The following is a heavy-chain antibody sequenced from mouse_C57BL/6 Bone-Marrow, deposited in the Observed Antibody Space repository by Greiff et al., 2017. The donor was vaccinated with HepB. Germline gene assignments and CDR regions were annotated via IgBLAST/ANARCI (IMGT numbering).Heavy chain of an antibody. V-gene: IGHV1-19*01. CDR3: ARSLRRGFAY. CDR2: INPYNGGT. Sequence: VQLQQSGPVLVKPGASVKMSCKASGYTFTDYYMNWVKQSHGKSLEWIGVINPYNGGTSYNQKLKGKATLTVDKSSSTAYMELNSLTSEDSAVYYCARSLRRGFAYWGQGTLVTVSA. CDR1: GYTFTDYY. D-gene: IGHD1-1*01. J-gene: IGHJ3*01.